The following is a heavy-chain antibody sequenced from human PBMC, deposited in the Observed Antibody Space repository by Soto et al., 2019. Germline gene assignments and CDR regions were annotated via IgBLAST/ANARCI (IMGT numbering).Heavy chain of an antibody. Sequence: GGSLRLSCAASGFTFSSYAMHWVRQAPGKGLEWLALISSDGSNKYYADSVKGRFTISRDNSKNTLYLQMNSLRAEDTAVYYCARAQDYGDYSYYYYGMDVWGQGTTVTVSS. D-gene: IGHD4-17*01. CDR3: ARAQDYGDYSYYYYGMDV. CDR2: ISSDGSNK. J-gene: IGHJ6*02. CDR1: GFTFSSYA. V-gene: IGHV3-30-3*01.